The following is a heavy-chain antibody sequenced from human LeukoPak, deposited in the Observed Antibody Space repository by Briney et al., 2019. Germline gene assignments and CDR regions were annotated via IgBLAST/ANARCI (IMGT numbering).Heavy chain of an antibody. CDR2: INQDGSQK. Sequence: GGSLRLSCGASGFTFSSYCMSWVRQSPGKGLEWLATINQDGSQKYSVDSVKGRFTISRHNAKNSLYLQMNSLRADERVVYYCVKPYYYSSGSLNWGQGTLVTVSS. CDR3: VKPYYYSSGSLN. V-gene: IGHV3-7*01. D-gene: IGHD3-10*01. CDR1: GFTFSSYC. J-gene: IGHJ4*02.